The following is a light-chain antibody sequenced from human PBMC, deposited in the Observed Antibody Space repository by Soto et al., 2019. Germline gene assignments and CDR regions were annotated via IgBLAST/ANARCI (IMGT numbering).Light chain of an antibody. Sequence: EIVLTQSPGTLSLSPWERATPSCRASQSVSSSYLAWYQQKPGQAPRLLIYAASRRATGIPDRFSGSGSGTDFTLTISRLEPEDFAVYYCQQYGSSPWTFGQGTKVDIK. CDR2: AAS. J-gene: IGKJ1*01. CDR1: QSVSSSY. V-gene: IGKV3-20*01. CDR3: QQYGSSPWT.